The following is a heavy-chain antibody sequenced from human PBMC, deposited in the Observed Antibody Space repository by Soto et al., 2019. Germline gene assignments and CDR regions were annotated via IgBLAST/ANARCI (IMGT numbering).Heavy chain of an antibody. V-gene: IGHV2-5*02. CDR1: GFSPSTSGGG. D-gene: IGHD3-3*01. CDR3: AHRGNNDFWSAYYNENYFDF. Sequence: GSGPTLVNPTQTLTLTCTFSGFSPSTSGGGVGWIRQPPGKALEWLALIYWDDNKRYSPSLKSRLTITKDTSKNQVVLTMTNMDPVDTATYYCAHRGNNDFWSAYYNENYFDFWGQGTLVTVSS. CDR2: IYWDDNK. J-gene: IGHJ4*02.